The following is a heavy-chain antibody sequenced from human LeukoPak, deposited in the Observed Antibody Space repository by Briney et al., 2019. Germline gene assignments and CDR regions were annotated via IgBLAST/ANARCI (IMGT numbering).Heavy chain of an antibody. Sequence: GGPLRLSCAASGFTFSSYAVSWVRQAPGKGLEWVSAISGSGGSTYYADSVKGRFTISRDNSKNTLYLQMNSLRAEDTAVYYCAKDIVVVPAARAFDAFDIWGQGTMVTVSS. J-gene: IGHJ3*02. CDR1: GFTFSSYA. CDR2: ISGSGGST. V-gene: IGHV3-23*01. D-gene: IGHD2-2*01. CDR3: AKDIVVVPAARAFDAFDI.